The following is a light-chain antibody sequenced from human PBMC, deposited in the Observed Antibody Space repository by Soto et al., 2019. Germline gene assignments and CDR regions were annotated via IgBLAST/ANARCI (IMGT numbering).Light chain of an antibody. V-gene: IGKV3-15*01. Sequence: ETVMTQSPATLSVSPGERATLSCRAGQSVNSYLAWYQQKPGQAPRLLIRGASARATGIPARFSGSGSGTEFTLTISSLQSEDFAVYYCQQYTQWPLTFVGGTKLDIK. CDR1: QSVNSY. CDR3: QQYTQWPLT. J-gene: IGKJ4*01. CDR2: GAS.